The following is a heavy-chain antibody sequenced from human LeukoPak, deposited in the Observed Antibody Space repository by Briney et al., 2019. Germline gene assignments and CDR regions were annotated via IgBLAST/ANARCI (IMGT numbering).Heavy chain of an antibody. CDR2: ISGSGGST. Sequence: PGGSLRLSCAASGFTFSSYAMSWVRQAPGKGLEWVSAISGSGGSTYYADSVKGRFTISRDNSKNTLYLQMNSLRAEDTAVYYCARGITIFGVVITEMDVWGKGTTVTVSS. CDR3: ARGITIFGVVITEMDV. CDR1: GFTFSSYA. D-gene: IGHD3-3*01. J-gene: IGHJ6*04. V-gene: IGHV3-23*01.